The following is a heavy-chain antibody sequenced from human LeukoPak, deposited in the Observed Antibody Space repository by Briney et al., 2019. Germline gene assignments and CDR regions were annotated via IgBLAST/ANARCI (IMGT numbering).Heavy chain of an antibody. CDR2: INPKTGDT. J-gene: IGHJ5*02. D-gene: IGHD2-2*03. Sequence: ASVKVSCKASGYTFTGYYMHWVRQAPGQGLEWMGWINPKTGDTKFAQKFQGRVTMTRDMSISTAYMELSRLRSDDTAVYYCARDRDLDTWGQGTLLTVSS. CDR3: ARDRDLDT. V-gene: IGHV1-2*02. CDR1: GYTFTGYY.